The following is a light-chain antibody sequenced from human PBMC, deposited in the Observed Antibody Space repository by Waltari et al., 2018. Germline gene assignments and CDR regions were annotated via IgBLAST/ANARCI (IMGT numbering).Light chain of an antibody. CDR2: EVT. CDR1: SSDIGGSDS. J-gene: IGLJ1*01. V-gene: IGLV2-8*01. CDR3: SSHGGRDNFYV. Sequence: QSALTQPPSASGSLGQSVTISCTGTSSDIGGSDSVSWYQQHPDKAPKLMIYEVTKRPSGVPDRFSGSKSGNTASLTGSGLQAEDEADYDCSSHGGRDNFYVFGTGTKVTVL.